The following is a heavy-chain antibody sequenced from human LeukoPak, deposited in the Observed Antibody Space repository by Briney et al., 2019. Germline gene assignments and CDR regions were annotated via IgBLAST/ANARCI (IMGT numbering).Heavy chain of an antibody. J-gene: IGHJ4*02. V-gene: IGHV3-30*18. CDR3: AKPYASTTVTPNYDY. CDR2: ISYDGSNK. CDR1: GFTFSSYG. Sequence: PGRSLRLSCAASGFTFSSYGMHWVRQAPGKGLEWVAVISYDGSNKYYADSVKGRFTISRDNSKNTLYLQMNSLRAEDTAVYYCAKPYASTTVTPNYDYWGQGTLVTVSS. D-gene: IGHD4-17*01.